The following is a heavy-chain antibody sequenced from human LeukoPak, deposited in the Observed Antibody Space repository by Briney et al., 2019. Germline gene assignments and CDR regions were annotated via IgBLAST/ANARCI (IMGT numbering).Heavy chain of an antibody. CDR3: AGSRGPNWFDP. D-gene: IGHD6-19*01. J-gene: IGHJ5*02. Sequence: GRSLRLSCAASGFTFTTHAMHWVRQAPGKGLVWVTRINSDGSGTNYADSVKGRFTISRDNAKNTLYLQMNSLRAEDTAVYYCAGSRGPNWFDPWGQGTLVTVSS. V-gene: IGHV3-74*01. CDR1: GFTFTTHA. CDR2: INSDGSGT.